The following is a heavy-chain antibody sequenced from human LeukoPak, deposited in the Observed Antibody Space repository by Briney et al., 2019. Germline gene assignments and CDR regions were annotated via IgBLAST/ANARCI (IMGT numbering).Heavy chain of an antibody. CDR3: ARDSVTRGYSSGWYYFDY. CDR1: GLTFSGYE. Sequence: GGSLRLSCAAAGLTFSGYEMNWVRQVPGKGLEWVSYISTSGTTKYYADSVQGRFTISRDNAKNSLYLQMNSLRAEDTAVYYCARDSVTRGYSSGWYYFDYWGQGTLVTVSS. V-gene: IGHV3-48*03. CDR2: ISTSGTTK. D-gene: IGHD6-19*01. J-gene: IGHJ4*02.